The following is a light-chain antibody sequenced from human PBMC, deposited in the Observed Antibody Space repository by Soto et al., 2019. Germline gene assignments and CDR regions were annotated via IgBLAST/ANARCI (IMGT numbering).Light chain of an antibody. Sequence: DIQMTQSPSSLSASVGDRVTITCRASQGISNYLAWYQQKPGKVPKLLIYAASTLQSGVPSRFSGSGSATDFTLTISSLQPEDVATYYCQKYNSAPRITFGQGTRLEIK. CDR1: QGISNY. J-gene: IGKJ5*01. CDR3: QKYNSAPRIT. CDR2: AAS. V-gene: IGKV1-27*01.